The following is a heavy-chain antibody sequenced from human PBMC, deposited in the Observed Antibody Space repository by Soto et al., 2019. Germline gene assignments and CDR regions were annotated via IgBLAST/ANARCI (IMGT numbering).Heavy chain of an antibody. CDR1: GGTFSSYA. Sequence: QVQLVQSGAEVKKPGSSVKVSCKASGGTFSSYAISWVRQAPGQGLEWMGGIIPIFGTANYAQKFQGRVTITADESTSKAYMELSSLRSEDTAVYYCARGYSSSWYWFGSYFDYWGQGTLVTVSS. J-gene: IGHJ4*02. CDR2: IIPIFGTA. V-gene: IGHV1-69*01. D-gene: IGHD6-13*01. CDR3: ARGYSSSWYWFGSYFDY.